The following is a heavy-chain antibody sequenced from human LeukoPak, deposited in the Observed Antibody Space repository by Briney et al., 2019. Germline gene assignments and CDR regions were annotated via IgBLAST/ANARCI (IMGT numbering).Heavy chain of an antibody. D-gene: IGHD5/OR15-5a*01. Sequence: SQTLSLTCTVSGGSISSGGYYWSWIRQHPGKGLEWIGYIYYSGSTYYNPSLKSRVTISVDTSKNQFSLKLSSVTAADTAVYYCARDQSTGGYFDHWGQGTLVTVSS. CDR2: IYYSGST. CDR3: ARDQSTGGYFDH. J-gene: IGHJ4*02. V-gene: IGHV4-31*03. CDR1: GGSISSGGYY.